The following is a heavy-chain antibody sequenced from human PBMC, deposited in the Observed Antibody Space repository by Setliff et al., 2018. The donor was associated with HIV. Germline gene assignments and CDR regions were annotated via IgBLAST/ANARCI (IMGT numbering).Heavy chain of an antibody. V-gene: IGHV4-38-2*02. CDR2: IYHSGIT. Sequence: SETLSLTCTVSGYSISSGYYWGWIRQPPGKGLEWIGSIYHSGITYYNSSLKSRVTISVDTSTGTVYMELSSLRSEDTAVYYCASAIVGLGYNFFSVDVWGKGTTVTVSS. D-gene: IGHD1-26*01. J-gene: IGHJ6*04. CDR3: ASAIVGLGYNFFSVDV. CDR1: GYSISSGYY.